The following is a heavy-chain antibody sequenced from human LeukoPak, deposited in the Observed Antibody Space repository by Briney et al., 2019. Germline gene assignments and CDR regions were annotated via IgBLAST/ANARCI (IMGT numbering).Heavy chain of an antibody. CDR2: IYYRGSS. CDR3: ARQSDSSGYYSFNY. Sequence: SETLSLTCTVSGGSISSSSHYWGWIRQPPGKGLEWIGTIYYRGSSSYNPSLKSRVTMSVDTSKNHFSLKLSSVTAADTAVYFCARQSDSSGYYSFNYWGQGTLVTVSS. V-gene: IGHV4-39*01. CDR1: GGSISSSSHY. D-gene: IGHD3-22*01. J-gene: IGHJ4*02.